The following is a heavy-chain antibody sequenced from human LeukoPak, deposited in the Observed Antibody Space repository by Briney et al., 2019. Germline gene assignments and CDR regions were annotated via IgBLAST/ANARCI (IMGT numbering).Heavy chain of an antibody. Sequence: SETLSLTCTVSGVSISSYYWTWIRQPAGKGLEWIGRIYISGSTYYNPSLKSRVTMSVDTSKNQFSLKLSSVTAADTAVFYCARDSSGWSYFDYWGQGTLVTVSS. CDR2: IYISGST. CDR1: GVSISSYY. V-gene: IGHV4-4*07. D-gene: IGHD6-19*01. J-gene: IGHJ4*02. CDR3: ARDSSGWSYFDY.